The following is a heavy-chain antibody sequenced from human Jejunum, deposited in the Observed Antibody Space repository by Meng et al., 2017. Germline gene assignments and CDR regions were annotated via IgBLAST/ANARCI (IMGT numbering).Heavy chain of an antibody. CDR2: MYYNEKT. CDR3: ARGRDYYGSGNYYNTNWFGP. CDR1: GASVNSGSYY. D-gene: IGHD3-10*01. V-gene: IGHV4-61*01. J-gene: IGHJ5*02. Sequence: QVPLQESGPGLVRPSETLSLPCTVSGASVNSGSYYWSWIRQPPGKGLEWIGFMYYNEKTNYNPSLKSRVTISVDTSKNQFSLKLTSVTAADTAVYYCARGRDYYGSGNYYNTNWFGPWGQGTLVTVSS.